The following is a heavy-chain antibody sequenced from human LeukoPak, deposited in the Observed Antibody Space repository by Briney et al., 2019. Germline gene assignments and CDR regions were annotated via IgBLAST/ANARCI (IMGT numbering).Heavy chain of an antibody. CDR3: ASPPVHYYDSSGYYDAFDI. V-gene: IGHV1-2*06. D-gene: IGHD3-22*01. CDR1: GYTFTGYY. J-gene: IGHJ3*02. Sequence: ASVKVSCKASGYTFTGYYMHWVRQAPGQGLEWMGRINPNSGGTNYAQKFQGRVTMARDTSISTAYMELSRLRSDDTAVYYCASPPVHYYDSSGYYDAFDIWGQGTMVTVSS. CDR2: INPNSGGT.